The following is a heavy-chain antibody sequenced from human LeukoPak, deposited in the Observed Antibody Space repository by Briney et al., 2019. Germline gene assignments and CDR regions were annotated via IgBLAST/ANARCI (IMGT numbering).Heavy chain of an antibody. J-gene: IGHJ4*02. V-gene: IGHV3-11*01. Sequence: GGSVRLSCAASGFTFSDYNMSWIRQAPGKGLEWVSYISSSGSTKYYADSVKGRFTISRDNAKNSYLQMNSLRAEDTAVYYCARDGHAYGRGSPHYWGQGTLVTVSS. CDR2: ISSSGSTK. D-gene: IGHD3-10*01. CDR1: GFTFSDYN. CDR3: ARDGHAYGRGSPHY.